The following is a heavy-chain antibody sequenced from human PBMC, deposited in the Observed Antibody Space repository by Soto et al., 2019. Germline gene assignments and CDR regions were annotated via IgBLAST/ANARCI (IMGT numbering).Heavy chain of an antibody. V-gene: IGHV3-7*01. J-gene: IGHJ5*02. D-gene: IGHD1-20*01. CDR2: IKQDGSEA. CDR1: RFTFPSSW. CDR3: AGIQNNWFDP. Sequence: EVQLVESGGGLVQPGGSLRLSCAVSRFTFPSSWMSWVRQAPGKGLEWVANIKQDGSEAYYLDSVKGRFTISRDNAWTSLYLQMNSPSADDTAVYYGAGIQNNWFDPWGQGTLVTVAS.